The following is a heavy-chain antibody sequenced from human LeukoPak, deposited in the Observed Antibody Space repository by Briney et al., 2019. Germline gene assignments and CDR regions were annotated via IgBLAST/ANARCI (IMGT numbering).Heavy chain of an antibody. J-gene: IGHJ4*02. CDR3: ARDLQEDIVVVPAADSVSFDY. CDR2: ISAYNGNT. Sequence: ASVKVSCKASGYTFTSYGISWVRQAPGQGLEWMGWISAYNGNTNYAQKLQGRVTMTTDTFTSTAYMELRSLRSDDTAVYYCARDLQEDIVVVPAADSVSFDYWGQGTLVTVSS. V-gene: IGHV1-18*01. D-gene: IGHD2-2*01. CDR1: GYTFTSYG.